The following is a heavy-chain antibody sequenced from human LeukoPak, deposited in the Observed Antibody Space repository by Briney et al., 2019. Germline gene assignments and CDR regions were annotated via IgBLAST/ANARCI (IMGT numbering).Heavy chain of an antibody. V-gene: IGHV3-21*01. CDR2: ISTSSRYK. J-gene: IGHJ3*02. CDR1: GFTFSNYS. D-gene: IGHD3-3*01. CDR3: ARGHTSTYYDFWSGYQEHDAFDI. Sequence: GVSLTLSCQASGFTFSNYSMNWVRQAPGQRLESLSSISTSSRYKSYADSVKGRFTIFRENAKISLYLQMNSLRAEDTAVYYCARGHTSTYYDFWSGYQEHDAFDIWGQGTLVTVSS.